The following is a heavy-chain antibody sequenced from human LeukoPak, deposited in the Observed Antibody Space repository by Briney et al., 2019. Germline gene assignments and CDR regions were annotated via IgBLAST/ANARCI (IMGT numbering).Heavy chain of an antibody. CDR3: AKGGYTTWFDP. D-gene: IGHD2-15*01. CDR1: GFTFREYS. Sequence: GGSLRLSCAASGFTFREYSMSWVRQSPGKGLEWVSNIRSNGGDTYYTDSVKGRFTISRDNSKNTLYLEMNSLRAEDTAVYYCAKGGYTTWFDPWGQGTLITVSS. CDR2: IRSNGGDT. J-gene: IGHJ5*02. V-gene: IGHV3-23*01.